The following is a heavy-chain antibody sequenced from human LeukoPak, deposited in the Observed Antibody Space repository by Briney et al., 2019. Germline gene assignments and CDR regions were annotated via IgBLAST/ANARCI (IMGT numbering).Heavy chain of an antibody. J-gene: IGHJ6*03. CDR2: INHSGST. Sequence: SETLSLTCAVYGGSFSGYYWSWIRQPPGKGLEWIGEINHSGSTNYNPSLKSRVTISVDTSKNQFSLKLSSATAADTAVYYCARGAGRGVNFYMDVWGKGTTVTVSS. D-gene: IGHD3-10*01. V-gene: IGHV4-34*01. CDR3: ARGAGRGVNFYMDV. CDR1: GGSFSGYY.